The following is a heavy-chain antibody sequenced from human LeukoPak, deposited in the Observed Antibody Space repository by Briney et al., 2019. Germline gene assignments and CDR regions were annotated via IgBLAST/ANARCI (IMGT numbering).Heavy chain of an antibody. CDR3: SSVSYCSGPSCCCDH. CDR2: IRRKAYGGTT. D-gene: IGHD2-15*01. J-gene: IGHJ5*02. Sequence: PGGSLSLSRTASGFIFGDYTMSWLRQAPGKGLEWVGFIRRKAYGGTTEYAAYVKGRFTISRDDSKSIAYLQMNSLKTEDTAVDYCSSVSYCSGPSCCCDHWGQGTLVTVSS. CDR1: GFIFGDYT. V-gene: IGHV3-49*03.